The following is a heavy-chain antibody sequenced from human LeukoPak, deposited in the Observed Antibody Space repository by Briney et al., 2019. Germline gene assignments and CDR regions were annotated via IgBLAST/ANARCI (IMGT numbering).Heavy chain of an antibody. CDR1: GGSISSSNW. CDR3: ARVGDYGDYVNWFDP. J-gene: IGHJ5*02. Sequence: SETLSLTCVVSGGSISSSNWWSWVRQPPGKGLEWIGSIYHGGSTYYNPSLKSRVTISVDTSKNQFSLKVKSVTVADTAVYYCARVGDYGDYVNWFDPWGQGTLVTVSS. D-gene: IGHD4-17*01. CDR2: IYHGGST. V-gene: IGHV4-4*02.